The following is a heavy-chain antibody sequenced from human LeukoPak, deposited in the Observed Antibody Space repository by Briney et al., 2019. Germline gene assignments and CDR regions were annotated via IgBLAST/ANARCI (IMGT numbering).Heavy chain of an antibody. D-gene: IGHD3-22*01. CDR3: TRARYGSTGYYYVAGVVWYFDL. J-gene: IGHJ2*01. V-gene: IGHV3-49*04. CDR1: GFTFGDYA. CDR2: IRSKAYGGTT. Sequence: GGSLRLSCPASGFTFGDYAMSWVRQAPGKGLEWLGFIRSKAYGGTTEYAASVKGRFTISRDDSKSIAYLQMNSLKTEDTAVYYCTRARYGSTGYYYVAGVVWYFDLWGRGTLVTVSS.